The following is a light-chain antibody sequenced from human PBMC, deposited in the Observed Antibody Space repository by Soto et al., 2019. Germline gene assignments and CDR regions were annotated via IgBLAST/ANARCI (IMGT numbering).Light chain of an antibody. Sequence: QSALTQPASVSGSPGQSITISCTGTSSDVGGYNYVSWYQQHPGKVPKLMIYEVVNRPSGVPNRFSGSKSGNTAYLTISGLQAEDEADYYCSSYTSSGAQVFGGGTKVTVL. CDR3: SSYTSSGAQV. CDR2: EVV. CDR1: SSDVGGYNY. V-gene: IGLV2-14*01. J-gene: IGLJ3*02.